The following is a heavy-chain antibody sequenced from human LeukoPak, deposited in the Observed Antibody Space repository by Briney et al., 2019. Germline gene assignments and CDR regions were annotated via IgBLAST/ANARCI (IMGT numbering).Heavy chain of an antibody. J-gene: IGHJ3*02. Sequence: GRSLRLSCAASGFTFSYYGMHWVRQAPGKGLEWVAIISYDGTNKYYADSVKGRLTISRDDSKNTLYLHMNSLRAEDTAVYYCAKDRASRGYSYGNVFDISGQGTMVTVSS. CDR2: ISYDGTNK. V-gene: IGHV3-30*18. CDR1: GFTFSYYG. D-gene: IGHD5-18*01. CDR3: AKDRASRGYSYGNVFDI.